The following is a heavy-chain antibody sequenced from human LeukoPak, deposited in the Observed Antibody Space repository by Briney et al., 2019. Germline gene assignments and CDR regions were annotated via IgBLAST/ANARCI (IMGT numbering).Heavy chain of an antibody. CDR1: GGSISSYY. D-gene: IGHD1-1*01. CDR2: IYYSGST. CDR3: ARGRNGKQGTYFDY. Sequence: SETLSLTCTVSGGSISSYYWSWIRQPPGKGLEWIGYIYYSGSTNYNPSLKSRVTISVDTSKNQFSLKLSSVTAADTAVYYCARGRNGKQGTYFDYWGQGTLVTVSS. J-gene: IGHJ4*02. V-gene: IGHV4-59*08.